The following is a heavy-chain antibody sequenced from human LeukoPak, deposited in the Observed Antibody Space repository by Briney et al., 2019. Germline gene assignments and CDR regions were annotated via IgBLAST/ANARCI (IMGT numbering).Heavy chain of an antibody. CDR3: ARQASRAGDYEYYYYYYYMDV. CDR1: GGSISSYY. Sequence: SETLSLTCTVSGGSISSYYWSWIRQPAGKGLEWIGRIYTIGSTNYNPSLKSRVTMSVDTSKNQFSLKLSSVTAADTAVYYCARQASRAGDYEYYYYYYYMDVWGKGTTVTVSS. D-gene: IGHD4-17*01. J-gene: IGHJ6*03. CDR2: IYTIGST. V-gene: IGHV4-4*07.